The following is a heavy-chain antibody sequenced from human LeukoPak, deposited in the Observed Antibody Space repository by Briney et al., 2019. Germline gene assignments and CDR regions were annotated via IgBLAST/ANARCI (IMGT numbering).Heavy chain of an antibody. D-gene: IGHD6-13*01. CDR2: INHSGST. V-gene: IGHV4-34*01. CDR3: ARINSIAAAGSNRYYVDY. J-gene: IGHJ4*02. CDR1: GGSFSGYH. Sequence: KPSETLSLTCAVYGGSFSGYHWSWIRQPPGKGLEWIGEINHSGSTNYNPSLKSRVTISVDTSKNQFSLKLSSVTAADTAVYYCARINSIAAAGSNRYYVDYWGQGTLVTVSS.